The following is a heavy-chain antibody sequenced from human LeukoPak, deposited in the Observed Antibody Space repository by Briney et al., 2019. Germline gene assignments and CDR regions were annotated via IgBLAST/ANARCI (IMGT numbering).Heavy chain of an antibody. J-gene: IGHJ3*02. Sequence: GGFLRLSCAVSGFTFSSYGMYWVRQAPGKGLEWVSSISDSGGSTYYADPVKGRFTISRANLKNTLWLQMNSLRAEDTAVYYCAKDKAFDMWGQGTMVTVSS. CDR3: AKDKAFDM. V-gene: IGHV3-23*01. CDR2: ISDSGGST. CDR1: GFTFSSYG.